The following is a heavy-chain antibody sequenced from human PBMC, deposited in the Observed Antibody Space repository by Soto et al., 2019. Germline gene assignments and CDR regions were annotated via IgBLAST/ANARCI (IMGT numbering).Heavy chain of an antibody. CDR3: ARVSSSWRNWFDP. V-gene: IGHV4-59*01. D-gene: IGHD6-13*01. CDR1: GGSISSYY. J-gene: IGHJ5*02. Sequence: SETLSLTCTVSGGSISSYYWSWIRQPPGKGLEWIGYIYYSGSTNYNPSLKSRVTISVDTSKNQFSLKLSSVPAAYTAVYYCARVSSSWRNWFDPWGQGTLVTVSS. CDR2: IYYSGST.